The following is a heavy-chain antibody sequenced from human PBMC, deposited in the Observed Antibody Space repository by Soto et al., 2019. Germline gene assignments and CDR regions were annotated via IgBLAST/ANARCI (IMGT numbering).Heavy chain of an antibody. CDR3: ASSSLRAFDI. D-gene: IGHD3-16*02. J-gene: IGHJ3*02. CDR2: ISSSSTI. Sequence: PGGSLRLSCAASGFTFSSYSMNWVRQAPGKGLEWVSYISSSSTIYYADSVKGRFTISRDNAKNSLYLQMNSLRAEDTAVYYCASSSLRAFDIWGQGTMVTVSS. CDR1: GFTFSSYS. V-gene: IGHV3-48*01.